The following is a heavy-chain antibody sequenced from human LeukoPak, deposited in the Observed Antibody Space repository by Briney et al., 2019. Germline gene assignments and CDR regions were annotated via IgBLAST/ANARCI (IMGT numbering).Heavy chain of an antibody. CDR3: ARHSRRLDHFDY. D-gene: IGHD1-1*01. CDR2: IYYNGTT. CDR1: GGSISTYY. Sequence: SETLSLTCSVSGGSISTYYWSWIRQPPGKGLEWIGYIYYNGTTGSNPSLRSRVTISVDTSKTQLSLNLSSVTAADTAVYYCARHSRRLDHFDYWGQGTLVTVSS. J-gene: IGHJ4*02. V-gene: IGHV4-59*08.